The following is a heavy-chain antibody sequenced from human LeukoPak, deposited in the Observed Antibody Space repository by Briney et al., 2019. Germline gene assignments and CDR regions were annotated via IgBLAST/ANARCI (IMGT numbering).Heavy chain of an antibody. CDR1: GYTFTGYY. V-gene: IGHV1-2*02. D-gene: IGHD5-18*01. J-gene: IGHJ4*02. CDR2: INPNSGGT. Sequence: SVKVSCKASGYTFTGYYMHWVRQAPGQGLEWMGWINPNSGGTNYAQKFQGRVTMTRDTSISTAYMELSRLRSDDTAVYYCARVAYTAMVTFFDYWGQGTLVTVSS. CDR3: ARVAYTAMVTFFDY.